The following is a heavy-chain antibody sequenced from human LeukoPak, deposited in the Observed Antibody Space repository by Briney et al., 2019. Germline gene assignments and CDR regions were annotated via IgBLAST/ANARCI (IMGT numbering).Heavy chain of an antibody. V-gene: IGHV3-21*01. J-gene: IGHJ3*02. CDR2: ISSSSSYI. D-gene: IGHD5-24*01. Sequence: GGSLRLSCAASGFTFSSYSMNWVRQAPGKGLEWVSSISSSSSYIYYADSVKGRFTISRDNAKNSLYLQMNSLRAEDTAVYYCARDPNARRSRDGYIHDAFDIWGQGTMVTVSS. CDR1: GFTFSSYS. CDR3: ARDPNARRSRDGYIHDAFDI.